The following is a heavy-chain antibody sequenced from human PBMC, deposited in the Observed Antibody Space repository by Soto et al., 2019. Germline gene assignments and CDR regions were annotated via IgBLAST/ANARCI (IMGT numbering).Heavy chain of an antibody. V-gene: IGHV1-69*13. CDR2: IIPIFGTA. CDR3: ARTKVVGGYDYDAFDI. Sequence: ASVKVSCKASGGTFSSYAISWVRQAPGQGLEWMGGIIPIFGTANYAQKFQGRVTITADESTSTAYMELSSLRSEDTAVYYCARTKVVGGYDYDAFDIWGQGTMVTVSS. J-gene: IGHJ3*02. D-gene: IGHD5-12*01. CDR1: GGTFSSYA.